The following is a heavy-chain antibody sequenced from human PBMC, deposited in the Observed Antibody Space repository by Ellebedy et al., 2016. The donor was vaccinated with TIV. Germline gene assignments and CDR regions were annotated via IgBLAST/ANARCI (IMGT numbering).Heavy chain of an antibody. CDR2: INWNGGST. CDR1: GFTFADYG. Sequence: GESLKISCAASGFTFADYGMSWVRQAPGKGLEWVSGINWNGGSTGYADSVKGRFTISRDNAKNSLYLQMSSLRAEDTAVYYCARDYDILTGYGYHYYGMDVWGQGTTVTVSS. J-gene: IGHJ6*02. CDR3: ARDYDILTGYGYHYYGMDV. D-gene: IGHD3-9*01. V-gene: IGHV3-20*04.